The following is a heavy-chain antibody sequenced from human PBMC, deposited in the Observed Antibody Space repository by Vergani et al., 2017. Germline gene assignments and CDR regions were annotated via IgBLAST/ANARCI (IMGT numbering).Heavy chain of an antibody. Sequence: QLQLQESGPGLVKPSETLSLTCTVSGGSISSSSYYWGWIRQPPGKGLEWIGYIYYSGSTNYNPSLKSRVTISVDTSKNQFSLKLSSVTAADTAVYYCARAYSGSYYYYYYMDVWGKGTTVTVSS. V-gene: IGHV4-61*05. CDR1: GGSISSSSYY. CDR2: IYYSGST. CDR3: ARAYSGSYYYYYYMDV. J-gene: IGHJ6*03. D-gene: IGHD1-26*01.